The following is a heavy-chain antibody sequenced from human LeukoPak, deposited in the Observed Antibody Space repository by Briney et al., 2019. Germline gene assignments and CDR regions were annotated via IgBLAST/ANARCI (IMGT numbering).Heavy chain of an antibody. J-gene: IGHJ6*02. CDR2: INYSGST. Sequence: SETLSLTCTVSGGSISSYYWSWIRQPPGKGLEWIGEINYSGSTNYNPSLKSRVTMSVDPSKNQFSPMLSSVIAADTAVYYCARGPLGMVDEYYYYYGLDVWGQGTTVTVSS. V-gene: IGHV4-34*01. CDR3: ARGPLGMVDEYYYYYGLDV. D-gene: IGHD5-24*01. CDR1: GGSISSYY.